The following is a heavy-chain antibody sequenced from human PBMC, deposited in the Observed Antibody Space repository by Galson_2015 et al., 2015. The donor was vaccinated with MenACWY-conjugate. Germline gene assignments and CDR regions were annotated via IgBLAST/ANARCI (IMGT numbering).Heavy chain of an antibody. Sequence: SLRLSCAASGFTFSNYGMHWVRQAPGKGLEWVAFVQYDGTNKYYVDSVKGRFTISRDNSRNTLYLQMNSLGTEDTAVYYCTKDKGSYGKGGFDQWGQGTLVTVSS. V-gene: IGHV3-30*02. J-gene: IGHJ4*02. D-gene: IGHD5-18*01. CDR3: TKDKGSYGKGGFDQ. CDR2: VQYDGTNK. CDR1: GFTFSNYG.